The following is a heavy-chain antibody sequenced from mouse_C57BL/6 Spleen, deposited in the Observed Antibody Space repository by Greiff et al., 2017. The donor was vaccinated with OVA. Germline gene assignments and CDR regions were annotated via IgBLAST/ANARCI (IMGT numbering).Heavy chain of an antibody. CDR3: ARTYYDYDVPLDY. D-gene: IGHD2-4*01. V-gene: IGHV1-82*01. CDR1: GYAFSSSW. CDR2: IYPGDGDT. Sequence: QVHVKQSGPELVKPGASVKISCKASGYAFSSSWMNWVKQRPGKGLEWIGRIYPGDGDTNYNGKFKGKATLTADKSSSTAYMQLSSLTSEDSAVYFCARTYYDYDVPLDYWGQGTTLTVSS. J-gene: IGHJ2*01.